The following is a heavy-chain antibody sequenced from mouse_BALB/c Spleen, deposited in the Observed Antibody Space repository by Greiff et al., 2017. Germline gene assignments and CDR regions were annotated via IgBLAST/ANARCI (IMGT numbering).Heavy chain of an antibody. D-gene: IGHD1-1*01. V-gene: IGHV1-4*02. J-gene: IGHJ2*01. CDR3: ARGNYYGSSSDY. CDR2: INPSSGYT. CDR1: GYTFTSYT. Sequence: QVQLKESAAELARPGASVKMSCKASGYTFTSYTMHWVKQRPGQGLEWIGYINPSSGYTEYNQKFKDKTTLTADKSSSTAYMQLSSLTSEDSAVYYCARGNYYGSSSDYWGQGTTLTVSS.